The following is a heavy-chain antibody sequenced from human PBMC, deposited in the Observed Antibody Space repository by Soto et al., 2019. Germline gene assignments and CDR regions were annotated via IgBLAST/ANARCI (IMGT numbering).Heavy chain of an antibody. CDR2: IYSGGST. D-gene: IGHD3-3*01. V-gene: IGHV3-53*01. CDR3: ARAPRYDFWSGYTATYGMDV. Sequence: PGGSLRLSCAASGFTVSSNYMRWVRQAPGKXLEWVSVIYSGGSTYYADSVKGRFTISRDNSKNTLYLQMNSLRAEDTAVYYCARAPRYDFWSGYTATYGMDVWGQGTTVTVSS. J-gene: IGHJ6*02. CDR1: GFTVSSNY.